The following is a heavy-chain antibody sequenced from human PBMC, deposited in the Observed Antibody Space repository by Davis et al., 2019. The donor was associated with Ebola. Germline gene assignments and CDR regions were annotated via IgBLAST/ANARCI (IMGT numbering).Heavy chain of an antibody. CDR1: GFPFSSFA. CDR3: AKDVQVVPAAHHDAFDI. D-gene: IGHD2-2*01. Sequence: PGGFLRPSCPASGFPFSSFAMSWVRQAPGKGLEWVSATSGSGGSTYYADSVKGRFTISRDNSKNTLYLQMNSLRAEDTAVYYCAKDVQVVPAAHHDAFDIWGQGTMVTVSS. J-gene: IGHJ3*02. V-gene: IGHV3-23*01. CDR2: TSGSGGST.